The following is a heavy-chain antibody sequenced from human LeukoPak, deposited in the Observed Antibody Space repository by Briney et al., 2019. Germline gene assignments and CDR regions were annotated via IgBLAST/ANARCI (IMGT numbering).Heavy chain of an antibody. V-gene: IGHV4-38-2*02. CDR1: GGSISSYY. D-gene: IGHD3-3*01. CDR3: ARVAGDYDFWSGYYYYYMDV. Sequence: SETLSLTCTVSGGSISSYYWGWIRQPPGKGLEWIGSIYHSGSTYYNPSLKSRVTISVDTSKNQFSLKLSSVTAADTAVYYCARVAGDYDFWSGYYYYYMDVWGKGTTVTVSS. J-gene: IGHJ6*03. CDR2: IYHSGST.